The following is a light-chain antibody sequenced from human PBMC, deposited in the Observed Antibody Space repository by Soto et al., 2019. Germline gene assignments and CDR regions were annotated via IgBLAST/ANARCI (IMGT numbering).Light chain of an antibody. CDR3: GADRGSGNNFHLV. CDR1: SGYSNYK. J-gene: IGLJ2*01. V-gene: IGLV9-49*01. Sequence: QSVLTQPPSASASLGASVTLTCTLSSGYSNYKVDWYQQRPGKGPRFVMRVGTGGIVGSKGDGIPDRFSVLGSGLNRYLTIKNIQEEDESDYPGGADRGSGNNFHLVFGGGTKLTVL. CDR2: VGTGGIVG.